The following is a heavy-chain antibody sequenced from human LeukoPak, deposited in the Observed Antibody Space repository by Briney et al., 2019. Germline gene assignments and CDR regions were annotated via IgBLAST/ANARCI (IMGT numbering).Heavy chain of an antibody. CDR3: ARVTGYMVEDYFDY. D-gene: IGHD6-13*01. CDR1: GGSINSCY. V-gene: IGHV4-59*01. J-gene: IGHJ4*02. Sequence: SGTLSLTCTVSGGSINSCYWSWIRQPPGKGLEWIGYIYYSGSTNYNPSLKSRVTISVDASKNQFSLRLSSVTAADTALYYCARVTGYMVEDYFDYWGQGTLVTVSS. CDR2: IYYSGST.